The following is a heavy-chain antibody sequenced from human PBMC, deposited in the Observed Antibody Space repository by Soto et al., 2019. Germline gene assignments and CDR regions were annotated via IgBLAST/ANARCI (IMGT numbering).Heavy chain of an antibody. CDR2: INDRGSI. D-gene: IGHD3-9*01. CDR3: ARESHDILTGPPWVWYFDL. V-gene: IGHV4-34*01. Sequence: QVQLQQWGAGPLRPLETLSLTCGVSGGSFSGYYWAWIRQSPGKGLEWIGEINDRGSINYNPSLKSRGSISVDTSKTHYSLSLRSVTAADTAVYYCARESHDILTGPPWVWYFDLWGRGTLVTVSS. CDR1: GGSFSGYY. J-gene: IGHJ2*01.